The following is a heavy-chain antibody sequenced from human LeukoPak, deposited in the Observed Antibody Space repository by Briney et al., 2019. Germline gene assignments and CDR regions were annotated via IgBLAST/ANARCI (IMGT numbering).Heavy chain of an antibody. Sequence: SETLSLTCAVYGGSFSGYYWSWIRQPPGKGLEWIGEINHSGSTNYNPSLKSRVTISVDTSKNQFSLKLSSVTAADTAVYCCASRASDTVVQNINWFDPWGQGTLVTVSS. D-gene: IGHD4-23*01. J-gene: IGHJ5*02. CDR3: ASRASDTVVQNINWFDP. CDR2: INHSGST. V-gene: IGHV4-34*01. CDR1: GGSFSGYY.